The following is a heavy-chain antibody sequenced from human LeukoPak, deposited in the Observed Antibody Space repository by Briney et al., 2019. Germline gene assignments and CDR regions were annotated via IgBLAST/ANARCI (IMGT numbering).Heavy chain of an antibody. Sequence: GGSLRLSCAASGFSFRNYWMSWVRQAPGKGPEWVSSISSSSSYIYYADSVKGRFTISRDNAKNSLYLQMNSLRAEDTAVYYCARDLLGASGYWGQGTLVTVSS. CDR2: ISSSSSYI. D-gene: IGHD2-21*01. CDR3: ARDLLGASGY. J-gene: IGHJ4*02. CDR1: GFSFRNYW. V-gene: IGHV3-21*01.